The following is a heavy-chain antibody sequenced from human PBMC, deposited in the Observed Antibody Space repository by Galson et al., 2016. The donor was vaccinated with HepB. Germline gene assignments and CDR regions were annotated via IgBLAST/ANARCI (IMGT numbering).Heavy chain of an antibody. V-gene: IGHV3-74*01. CDR1: GFTFSAYW. J-gene: IGHJ4*02. CDR2: ISGDGSRT. CDR3: GRDPDYRAYSFFED. Sequence: SLRLSCAASGFTFSAYWMHWVRQVPGKGLVWVSRISGDGSRTAYADSVKGRFSISRANAKNTLYLQMNSLSAEDTALCYCGRDPDYRAYSFFEDWGQGVLVTVSS. D-gene: IGHD4-23*01.